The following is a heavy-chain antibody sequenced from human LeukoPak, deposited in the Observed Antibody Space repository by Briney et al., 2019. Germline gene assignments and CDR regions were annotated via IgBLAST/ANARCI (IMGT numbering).Heavy chain of an antibody. CDR2: IKQNGSAK. Sequence: PGGSLRLSCSASGFTFSSYWMSWVRQAPGKGLEWVASIKQNGSAKYCVDSVKGRFTISRDNANNSLYLQMNSLRADDTAVYYCARDIGLRKAAPPGWFDPWGQGALVTVSS. J-gene: IGHJ5*02. D-gene: IGHD6-6*01. CDR1: GFTFSSYW. V-gene: IGHV3-7*01. CDR3: ARDIGLRKAAPPGWFDP.